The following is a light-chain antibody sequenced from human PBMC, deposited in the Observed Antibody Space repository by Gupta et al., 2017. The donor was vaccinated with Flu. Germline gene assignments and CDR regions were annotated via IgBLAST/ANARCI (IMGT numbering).Light chain of an antibody. CDR1: NIGSKS. V-gene: IGLV3-21*02. Sequence: SYVLTPPPSVSVAPGQTARIPCGGNNIGSKSVHWYQQKPGQAPVLVVYDDSDRPSGIPERFSGSNSGNTATLTISRVEAGDEADYYCQVWDSSGDHYVFGTGTKVTVL. CDR2: DDS. CDR3: QVWDSSGDHYV. J-gene: IGLJ1*01.